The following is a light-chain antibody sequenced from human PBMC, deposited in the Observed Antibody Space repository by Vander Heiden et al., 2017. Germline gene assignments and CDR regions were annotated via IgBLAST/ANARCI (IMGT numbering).Light chain of an antibody. V-gene: IGLV2-14*03. J-gene: IGLJ2*01. CDR1: NSDVGTSEY. CDR2: DVS. Sequence: QSALTQPASVSGSPGQSITISCTGTNSDVGTSEYVSWYQHHPGKAPKLIIYDVSYRPSGVSDRFSGSKAGNTASLTISGLQADDESDYFCSSYTSGSSPDVLFGGGTKLTVL. CDR3: SSYTSGSSPDVL.